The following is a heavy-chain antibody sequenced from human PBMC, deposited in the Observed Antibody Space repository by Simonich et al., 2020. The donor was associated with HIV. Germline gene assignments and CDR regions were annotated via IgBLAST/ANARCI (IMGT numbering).Heavy chain of an antibody. V-gene: IGHV4-34*01. D-gene: IGHD5-18*01. Sequence: QVQLQQWGAGLLKPSETLSLTCAVYGGSFSGYYWSWIRQPPGKGLEWIGEINHSGSTTNNPSLKSRVTISIDTSKNQFSLKLNSVTAADTAVYYCATTIGDTAMGSSGNYQEYWFDPWGQGTLVTVSS. CDR3: ATTIGDTAMGSSGNYQEYWFDP. CDR2: INHSGST. J-gene: IGHJ5*02. CDR1: GGSFSGYY.